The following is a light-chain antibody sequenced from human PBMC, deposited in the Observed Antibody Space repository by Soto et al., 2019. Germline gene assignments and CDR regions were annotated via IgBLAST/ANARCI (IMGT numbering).Light chain of an antibody. CDR2: EVS. CDR3: SSYTSSSTLV. CDR1: TRNVGGYNY. J-gene: IGLJ3*02. V-gene: IGLV2-14*01. Sequence: QSALTHPASVSGPPGQSTTSSCPGTTRNVGGYNYVSWYQQHPGKAPKLMIYEVSNRPSGVSNRFSGSKSGNTASLTISGLQAEDEADYYCSSYTSSSTLVFGGGTKLTVL.